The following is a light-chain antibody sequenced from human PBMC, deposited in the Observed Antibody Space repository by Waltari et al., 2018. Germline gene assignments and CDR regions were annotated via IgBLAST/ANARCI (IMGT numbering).Light chain of an antibody. CDR1: QSVLYSSNHNNY. J-gene: IGKJ2*01. CDR3: QQYYNTPYT. CDR2: WSS. V-gene: IGKV4-1*01. Sequence: DIVMTQSPDSLAVSLGDRATINCKSSQSVLYSSNHNNYFALYQQNPGQPPKLLFYWSSTRESGVPDRFSGSGSGTDFTLTISSLQAEDVAVDYCQQYYNTPYTFGQGTKLEIK.